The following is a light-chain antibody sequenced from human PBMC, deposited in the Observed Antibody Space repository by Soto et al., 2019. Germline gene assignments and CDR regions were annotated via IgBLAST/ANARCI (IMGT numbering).Light chain of an antibody. Sequence: DIQMTQSPSTLSASVGDRVTISFLASQSIGHWLAWYQQKPGKAPNLLIYAASSLETGVPSRFSGSGSGTEFTPSISSLQPDDSASYYCQQYNSYSKTFGQGTKVDIK. V-gene: IGKV1-5*01. CDR2: AAS. CDR1: QSIGHW. CDR3: QQYNSYSKT. J-gene: IGKJ1*01.